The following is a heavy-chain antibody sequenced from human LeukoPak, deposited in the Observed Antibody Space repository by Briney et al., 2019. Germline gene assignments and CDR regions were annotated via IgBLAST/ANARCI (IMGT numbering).Heavy chain of an antibody. D-gene: IGHD2-21*02. V-gene: IGHV3-13*01. CDR2: IGTAGDT. J-gene: IGHJ3*02. CDR3: ARVSGDHSFDAFDI. Sequence: PGGSLRLSCAASGFTFSSYDMHWVRQATGKGLEWVSAIGTAGDTYYPGSVKGRFTISKENAKSSLYLQMNSLRAGDTAVYYCARVSGDHSFDAFDIWGQGTMVTVSS. CDR1: GFTFSSYD.